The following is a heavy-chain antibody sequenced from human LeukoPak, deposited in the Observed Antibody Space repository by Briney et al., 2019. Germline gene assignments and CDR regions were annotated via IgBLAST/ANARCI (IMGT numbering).Heavy chain of an antibody. CDR3: ASRGAVTWATGETV. J-gene: IGHJ3*01. CDR1: GASTSSGRYY. Sequence: SETLSLTCTVPGASTSSGRYYWDWVRQAPGKGLEWIGCFYYNGNTFYNPSLKNRVTVSVDTSKNQFSLELSSVTAADTAVYYCASRGAVTWATGETVWGLGTMVAVSS. CDR2: FYYNGNT. D-gene: IGHD3-10*01. V-gene: IGHV4-39*01.